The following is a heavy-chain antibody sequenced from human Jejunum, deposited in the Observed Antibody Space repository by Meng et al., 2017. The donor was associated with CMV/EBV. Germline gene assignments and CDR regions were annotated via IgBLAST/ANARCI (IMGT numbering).Heavy chain of an antibody. CDR2: ISSNESVI. Sequence: YMTWIRQAPGKGLEWISSISSNESVIYYGDSVKGRFTIARDNAKNSLHLQTSSLRAEDTAVYYCARGVWVGYCPNVFCFNNWFDPWGQG. V-gene: IGHV3-11*01. CDR1: Y. CDR3: ARGVWVGYCPNVFCFNNWFDP. J-gene: IGHJ5*02. D-gene: IGHD2-8*01.